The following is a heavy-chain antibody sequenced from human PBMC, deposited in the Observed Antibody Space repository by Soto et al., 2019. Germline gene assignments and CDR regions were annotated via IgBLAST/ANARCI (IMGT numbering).Heavy chain of an antibody. CDR1: GYIFTSYA. CDR2: INAGKGNT. V-gene: IGHV1-3*01. CDR3: ARSEVITEGCAY. Sequence: SSVKVSCKASGYIFTSYAIHWVRQAPGQRLEWMGWINAGKGNTKYSQKFQGRVTITRDTSASVAYMELSSLASQDTAVYYCARSEVITEGCAYWGQGTLVIVSS. J-gene: IGHJ4*02. D-gene: IGHD3-16*01.